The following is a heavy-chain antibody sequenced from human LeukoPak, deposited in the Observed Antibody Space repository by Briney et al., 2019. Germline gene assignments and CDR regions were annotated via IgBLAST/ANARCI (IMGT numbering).Heavy chain of an antibody. CDR3: ARDHGYCSSTSCYPSFDY. Sequence: ASVKVSCKASGGTFSSYAISWVRQAPGQGLEWMGAIIPIFGTANYAQKFQGRVTITADESTSTAYMELSSLRSEDTAVYYCARDHGYCSSTSCYPSFDYWGQGTLVTVSS. CDR1: GGTFSSYA. D-gene: IGHD2-2*03. V-gene: IGHV1-69*13. J-gene: IGHJ4*02. CDR2: IIPIFGTA.